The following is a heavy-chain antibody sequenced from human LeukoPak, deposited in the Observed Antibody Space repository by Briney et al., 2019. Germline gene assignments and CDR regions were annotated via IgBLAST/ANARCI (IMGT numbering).Heavy chain of an antibody. CDR2: TYYRSKWYN. CDR1: GDSVSNNRVA. J-gene: IGHJ4*02. Sequence: SQTLSLTCALSGDSVSNNRVAWNWIRQSPSRGLEWLGRTYYRSKWYNGYAVSVKSRITINPDTSKNQFSLQLNSETPEDTAVYYCARVFSSAYDTSSDCWGQGTLVTVSS. CDR3: ARVFSSAYDTSSDC. D-gene: IGHD5-12*01. V-gene: IGHV6-1*01.